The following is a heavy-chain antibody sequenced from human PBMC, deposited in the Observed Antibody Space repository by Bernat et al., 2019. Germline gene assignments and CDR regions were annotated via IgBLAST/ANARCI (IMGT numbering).Heavy chain of an antibody. CDR3: ARAGFGTVSYFYYYMDV. D-gene: IGHD1-1*01. V-gene: IGHV3-33*01. Sequence: QVQLVESGGAVVQPGRSLRLPCAASGFTFGSYGMHWVRQAPGKGLEWVALLLSDGSDEYYADSVKGRFTISRDISKNALYLQMNRLRVEDTAVYFCARAGFGTVSYFYYYMDVWGKGTTVAVSS. CDR1: GFTFGSYG. J-gene: IGHJ6*03. CDR2: LLSDGSDE.